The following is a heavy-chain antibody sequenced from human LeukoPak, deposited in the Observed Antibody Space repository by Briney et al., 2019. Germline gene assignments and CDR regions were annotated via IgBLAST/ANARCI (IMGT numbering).Heavy chain of an antibody. V-gene: IGHV1-69*13. Sequence: SVKVSCKASGGTFSSYAISWVRQAPGQGLEWMGGIIPIFGTANYAQKFQGRVTITADESTSTAYMELSSLRSEDTAVYYCARVRDGYSHFDYWGQGTLVTVSS. CDR1: GGTFSSYA. J-gene: IGHJ4*02. D-gene: IGHD5-24*01. CDR2: IIPIFGTA. CDR3: ARVRDGYSHFDY.